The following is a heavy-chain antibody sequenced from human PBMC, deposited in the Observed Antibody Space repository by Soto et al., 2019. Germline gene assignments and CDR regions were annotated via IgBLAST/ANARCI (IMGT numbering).Heavy chain of an antibody. CDR2: IYYSGST. J-gene: IGHJ4*01. D-gene: IGHD6-19*01. Sequence: QVQLQESGPGLVKPSETLSLTCTVSGGSINNYYWRWIRQPPGKGLEWIGYIYYSGSTNYNPSLKIRVTISVDTSNNPFSLKLSSVTAADTAVYYCARLYGSVFDYWGQEPWSPSPQ. CDR3: ARLYGSVFDY. V-gene: IGHV4-59*01. CDR1: GGSINNYY.